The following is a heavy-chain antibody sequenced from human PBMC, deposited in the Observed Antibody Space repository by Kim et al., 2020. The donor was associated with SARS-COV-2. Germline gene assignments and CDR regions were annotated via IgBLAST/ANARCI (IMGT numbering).Heavy chain of an antibody. V-gene: IGHV7-4-1*02. D-gene: IGHD2-2*01. Sequence: SVKVSCKASGYTFTSYAMNWVRQAPGQGLEWMGWINTNTGNPTYAQGFTGRFVFSLDTSVSTAYLQISSLKAEDTAVYYCARDWYCSSTSCYGGYYYYYMDGWGKGTTVTVSS. CDR3: ARDWYCSSTSCYGGYYYYYMDG. CDR1: GYTFTSYA. J-gene: IGHJ6*03. CDR2: INTNTGNP.